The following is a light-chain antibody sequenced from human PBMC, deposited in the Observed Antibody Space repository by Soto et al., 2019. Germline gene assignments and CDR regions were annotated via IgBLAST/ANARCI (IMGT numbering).Light chain of an antibody. CDR3: QHYNSYS. CDR1: QSISSW. Sequence: ACGGSRDKNICRASQSISSWLAWYQKKPGKAPKVLIYDASRLESGVPSRFSGSGSGTEFTLTISSLQPDDFATYHCQHYNSYSFGQGTKVDIK. V-gene: IGKV1-5*02. J-gene: IGKJ1*01. CDR2: DAS.